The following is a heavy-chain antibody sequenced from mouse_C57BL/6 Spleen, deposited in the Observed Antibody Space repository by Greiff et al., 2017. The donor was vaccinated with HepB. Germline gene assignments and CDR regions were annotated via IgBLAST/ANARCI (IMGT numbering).Heavy chain of an antibody. V-gene: IGHV3-6*01. J-gene: IGHJ3*01. CDR1: GYSITSGYY. Sequence: EVKLVESGPGLVKPSQSLSLTCSVTGYSITSGYYWNWIRQFPGNKLEWMGYISYDGSNNYNPSLKNRISITRDTSKNQFFLKLNSVTTEDTATYYCARDVFAYWGQGTLVTVSA. CDR3: ARDVFAY. CDR2: ISYDGSN.